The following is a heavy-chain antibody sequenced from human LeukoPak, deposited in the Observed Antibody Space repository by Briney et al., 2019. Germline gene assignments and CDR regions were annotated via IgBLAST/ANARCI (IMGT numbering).Heavy chain of an antibody. V-gene: IGHV4-34*01. D-gene: IGHD3-22*01. Sequence: SETLSLTCAVYGGSFSGYYWSWIRQPPGKGLEWIGEINHSGSTNYNPSLKSRVTISVDSSKNQFSLKLSSVTAADTAVYYCARHGRCWPSHRGCVAWFDPWGQGTLVTVSS. CDR3: ARHGRCWPSHRGCVAWFDP. CDR1: GGSFSGYY. CDR2: INHSGST. J-gene: IGHJ5*02.